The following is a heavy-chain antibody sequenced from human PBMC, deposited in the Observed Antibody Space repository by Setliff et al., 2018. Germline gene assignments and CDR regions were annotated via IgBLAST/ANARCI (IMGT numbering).Heavy chain of an antibody. V-gene: IGHV4-38-2*01. Sequence: PSETLSLTCRVSGYSIGSDYFWAWVRQPPGKGLEWVATIKHGGTTYYNPSLRSRVIISVDASKNAFFLRLNSVTAADTPVFYCTRHAITSGGRPDYFHNWGPGTLVTVSS. CDR3: TRHAITSGGRPDYFHN. CDR2: IKHGGTT. D-gene: IGHD2-8*01. J-gene: IGHJ4*02. CDR1: GYSIGSDYF.